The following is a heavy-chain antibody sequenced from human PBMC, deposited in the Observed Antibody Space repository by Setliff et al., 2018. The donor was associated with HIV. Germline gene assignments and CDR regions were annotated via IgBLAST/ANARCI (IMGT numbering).Heavy chain of an antibody. D-gene: IGHD3-16*01. CDR1: GFTFSRYS. CDR3: VRGPQFTPH. Sequence: GGSLRLSCAASGFTFSRYSMNWVRQAPGKGLEWVSYISSSSSSIYHADSVKGRFTISRDNAKNTLYLQMNRLRADDTAVYYCVRGPQFTPHWGQGTLVTVSS. J-gene: IGHJ4*02. V-gene: IGHV3-48*04. CDR2: ISSSSSSI.